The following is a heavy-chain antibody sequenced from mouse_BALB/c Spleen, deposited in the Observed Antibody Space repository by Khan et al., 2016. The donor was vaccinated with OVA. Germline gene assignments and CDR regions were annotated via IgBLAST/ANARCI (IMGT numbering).Heavy chain of an antibody. CDR3: ARSYDGAWFAY. J-gene: IGHJ3*01. CDR2: IYPGSGST. D-gene: IGHD1-1*01. Sequence: QVQLQQSGPELVKPGASVKMSCKVSGYTFTDYVISWVKQRTGQGLEWIGEIYPGSGSTYYNEKFKGKATLTADKSSNKVNMQVSSLTSEDSAVFFCARSYDGAWFAYWGQGTLVTVSA. V-gene: IGHV1-77*01. CDR1: GYTFTDYV.